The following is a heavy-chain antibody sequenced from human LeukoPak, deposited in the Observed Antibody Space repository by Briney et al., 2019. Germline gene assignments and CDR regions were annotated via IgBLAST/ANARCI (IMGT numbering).Heavy chain of an antibody. Sequence: SETLSLTCTVSGGSISSYYSSWIRQPPGKGLEWIGYIYYSGSTNYNPSLKSRVTISVDTSKDQFSLKLSSVTAAETAVYYCAREGRYRYGYNEYHSYRDIWGKGTTVTVSS. CDR3: AREGRYRYGYNEYHSYRDI. V-gene: IGHV4-59*01. D-gene: IGHD5-24*01. J-gene: IGHJ6*03. CDR1: GGSISSYY. CDR2: IYYSGST.